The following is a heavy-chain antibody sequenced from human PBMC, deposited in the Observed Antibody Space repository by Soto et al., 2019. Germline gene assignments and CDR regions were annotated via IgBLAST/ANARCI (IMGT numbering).Heavy chain of an antibody. J-gene: IGHJ4*02. V-gene: IGHV3-74*01. CDR2: INTDGSST. Sequence: EVQLVESGGGLVQPGGSLRLSCAASGFTFSSYWMHWVRQAPGKGLVWVARINTDGSSTSYADSVKGRFTISRDKAENTLYLQMNSLTAEDTAVYYCARGETRHSSLSVYWCQGTLVTVAS. CDR1: GFTFSSYW. CDR3: ARGETRHSSLSVY. D-gene: IGHD3-22*01.